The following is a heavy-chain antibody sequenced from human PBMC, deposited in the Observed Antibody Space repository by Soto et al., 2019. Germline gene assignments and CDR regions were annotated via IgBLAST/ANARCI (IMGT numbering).Heavy chain of an antibody. CDR2: IWYDGSNK. V-gene: IGHV3-33*01. J-gene: IGHJ6*03. Sequence: GGSLRLSCAASGFTFSSYGMHWVRQAPGKGLEWVAVIWYDGSNKYYADSVKGRFTISRDNSKNTLYLQMNSLRAEDTAVYYCARGNVVVTYYYYYMDVWGKGTTVTVSS. CDR3: ARGNVVVTYYYYYMDV. CDR1: GFTFSSYG. D-gene: IGHD2-2*01.